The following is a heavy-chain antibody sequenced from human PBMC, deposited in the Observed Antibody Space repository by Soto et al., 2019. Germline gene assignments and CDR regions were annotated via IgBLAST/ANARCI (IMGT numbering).Heavy chain of an antibody. V-gene: IGHV4-59*01. CDR2: IYYSGGP. CDR3: ARAYGGYADY. CDR1: GGSISSYY. J-gene: IGHJ4*02. D-gene: IGHD5-12*01. Sequence: QVQLQESGPGLVKPSETLSLTCTVSGGSISSYYWSWIRQPPGKGLEWIGSIYYSGGPNYNPPLKRRVTISVDTSKNKFSLKLSSVTAADTAVYYCARAYGGYADYWGQGALVTVSS.